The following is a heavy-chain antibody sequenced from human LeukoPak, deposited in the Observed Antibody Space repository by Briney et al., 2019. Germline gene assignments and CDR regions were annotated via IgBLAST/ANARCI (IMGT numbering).Heavy chain of an antibody. CDR2: INWNGGST. Sequence: GGSLRLSCAASGFTFDDYGMSWVRQAPGKGLEWVSGINWNGGSTGYADSVKGRFTISRDNAKNSLYLQMNSLRVEDTALYYCAKDIDSSGYYPWFDPWGQGTLVIVSS. V-gene: IGHV3-20*04. J-gene: IGHJ5*02. D-gene: IGHD3-22*01. CDR1: GFTFDDYG. CDR3: AKDIDSSGYYPWFDP.